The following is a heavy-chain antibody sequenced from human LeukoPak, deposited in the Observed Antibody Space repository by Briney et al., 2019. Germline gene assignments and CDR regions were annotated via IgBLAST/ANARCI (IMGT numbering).Heavy chain of an antibody. CDR1: GYTFTDYY. V-gene: IGHV1-2*06. CDR2: INPSSGGT. CDR3: ARDSVYP. D-gene: IGHD1-14*01. J-gene: IGHJ5*02. Sequence: ASVKVSCKASGYTFTDYYIHWVQQAPGQGLEWMGRINPSSGGTNYAQKFQGRVTMTRDTAISTAYMELSRLTSDDTAVYYCARDSVYPWGQGTLVTVSS.